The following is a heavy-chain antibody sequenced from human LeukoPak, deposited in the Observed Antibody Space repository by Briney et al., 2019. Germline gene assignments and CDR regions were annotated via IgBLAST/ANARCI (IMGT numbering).Heavy chain of an antibody. D-gene: IGHD6-19*01. CDR3: ALRRGYSGWYRFYY. Sequence: GGSLRLSCAASGFTFSSYGMHWVRQAPGKGLEWVAFIWYVGSNKYHAAPVKGRFTISRDNSKNTLYLQMTSLRAEDTAVYYCALRRGYSGWYRFYYWGQGTLVTVSS. CDR1: GFTFSSYG. CDR2: IWYVGSNK. J-gene: IGHJ4*02. V-gene: IGHV3-30*02.